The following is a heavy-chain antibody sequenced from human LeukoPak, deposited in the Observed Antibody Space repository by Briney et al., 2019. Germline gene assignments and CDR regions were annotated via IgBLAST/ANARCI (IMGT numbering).Heavy chain of an antibody. D-gene: IGHD3-16*01. CDR3: ARDVNYAFDY. Sequence: GASVKVSCKPSGYSFPRNGISWVRQAPGQGLAWMGWISANSGNTNYAQKFQDRVTLTTDTSTSTAYMELRSLRSDDTAVYYCARDVNYAFDYWGQGTLVTVSS. CDR2: ISANSGNT. CDR1: GYSFPRNG. J-gene: IGHJ4*02. V-gene: IGHV1-18*01.